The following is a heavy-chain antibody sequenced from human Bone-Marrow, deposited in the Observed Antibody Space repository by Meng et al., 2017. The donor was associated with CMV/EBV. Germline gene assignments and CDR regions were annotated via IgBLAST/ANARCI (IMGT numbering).Heavy chain of an antibody. J-gene: IGHJ3*01. CDR3: ARDLVGNDAFDV. CDR2: INPDGGTT. CDR1: GYIFSNYG. Sequence: ASVKVSCKASGYIFSNYGITWVRQAPGQGLEWMGRINPDGGTTTYSQKFQGGVTLTSDTSTNTVYMELSRLRYEDTAVYYCARDLVGNDAFDVWGQGTMVTVSS. V-gene: IGHV1-46*01. D-gene: IGHD4-23*01.